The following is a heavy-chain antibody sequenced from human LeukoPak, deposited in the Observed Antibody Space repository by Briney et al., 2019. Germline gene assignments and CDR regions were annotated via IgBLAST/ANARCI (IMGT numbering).Heavy chain of an antibody. CDR2: ISGGGDNT. Sequence: GGSLRLSCAASGFTFSNYAMTWVRQAPGKGLEWVSSISGGGDNTCYADSVKGRFTISRDISKNTLCLQMNSLRAEDTAVYFCAKGDGPFDYWGQGALVTVSS. J-gene: IGHJ4*02. D-gene: IGHD2-21*02. CDR1: GFTFSNYA. CDR3: AKGDGPFDY. V-gene: IGHV3-23*01.